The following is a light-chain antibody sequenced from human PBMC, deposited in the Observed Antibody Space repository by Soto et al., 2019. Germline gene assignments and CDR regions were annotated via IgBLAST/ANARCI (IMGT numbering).Light chain of an antibody. J-gene: IGLJ1*01. CDR1: SNDVGGYNY. CDR3: SSYAGSTNYV. V-gene: IGLV2-8*01. Sequence: QSALTQPTSVSGSPGQSVTISCTGSSNDVGGYNYVSWYQQHPGKAPKLMIYEVNKRPSGVPDRFSGSKSGNTASLTVSGLQADDEADYYCSSYAGSTNYVFGTGTKLTVL. CDR2: EVN.